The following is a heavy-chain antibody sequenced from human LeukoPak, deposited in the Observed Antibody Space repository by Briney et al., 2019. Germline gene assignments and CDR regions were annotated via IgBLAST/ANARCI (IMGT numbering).Heavy chain of an antibody. CDR3: AKVKGPIQLLSSFDY. CDR1: GFTFDDYA. Sequence: GRSLRLSCAASGFTFDDYAMHWVRHAPGKGLEWVSGISWNSGSIGYADSVEGRFTISRDNAKNSLYLQMNSLRAEDTALYYCAKVKGPIQLLSSFDYWGQGTLVTVSS. D-gene: IGHD2-2*01. J-gene: IGHJ4*02. CDR2: ISWNSGSI. V-gene: IGHV3-9*01.